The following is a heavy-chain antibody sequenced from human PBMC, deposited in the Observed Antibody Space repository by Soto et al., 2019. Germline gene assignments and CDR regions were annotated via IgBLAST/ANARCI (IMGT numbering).Heavy chain of an antibody. J-gene: IGHJ4*02. CDR1: VGPMSIKY. D-gene: IGHD3-10*01. CDR3: VSYTGPFYFDH. Sequence: SETLTLTCTTSVGPMSIKYWSWIRQSPAKGLEWIGFVYYGGTNYNPSFESRVTMSVDTPKKQFSLELSDVTAADTAVYYCVSYTGPFYFDHWGQGTLVTGSS. CDR2: VYYGGT. V-gene: IGHV4-59*01.